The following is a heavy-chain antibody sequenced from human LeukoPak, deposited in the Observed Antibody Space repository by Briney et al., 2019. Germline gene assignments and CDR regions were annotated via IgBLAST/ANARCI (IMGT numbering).Heavy chain of an antibody. V-gene: IGHV1-46*01. CDR2: INPSAGST. Sequence: GASVTVSCKASGYTFTIYYMHWVRQAPGQGLEGMGIINPSAGSTSYAQKFQGRVTMTRDTSTSTVYMELSSLRSEDTAVYYCARGGLQLLAPLDYWGQGTLVTVSS. J-gene: IGHJ4*02. CDR3: ARGGLQLLAPLDY. D-gene: IGHD5-18*01. CDR1: GYTFTIYY.